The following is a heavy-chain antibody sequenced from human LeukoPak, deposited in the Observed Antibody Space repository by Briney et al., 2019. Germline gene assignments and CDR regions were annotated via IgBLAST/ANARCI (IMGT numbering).Heavy chain of an antibody. D-gene: IGHD7-27*01. J-gene: IGHJ4*02. V-gene: IGHV3-33*01. CDR1: GFTFSIYG. CDR3: ASLNWGSVNY. CDR2: IWYDGSNK. Sequence: GGSLRLSCAASGFTFSIYGMHWVRQAPDKGLEWVAVIWYDGSNKYYADSVKGRFTISRDNSKNTLYLQMNSLRAEDTAVYYCASLNWGSVNYWGQGTLVTVSS.